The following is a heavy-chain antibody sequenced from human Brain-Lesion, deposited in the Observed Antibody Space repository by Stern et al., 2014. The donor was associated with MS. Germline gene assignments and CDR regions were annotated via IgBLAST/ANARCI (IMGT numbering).Heavy chain of an antibody. CDR2: IYASGNT. CDR1: GGPISSHSYY. CDR3: ARDYGDLEFDL. D-gene: IGHD4-17*01. Sequence: DQLVESGPGLVKPSQTLSLTCTVSGGPISSHSYYWSWIRQPAGKGLEWIGRIYASGNTNYTPSLKSRVSISVDTSKNQLSLRLSSVTASDTAVYYCARDYGDLEFDLWGQGTLVTVSS. V-gene: IGHV4-61*02. J-gene: IGHJ4*02.